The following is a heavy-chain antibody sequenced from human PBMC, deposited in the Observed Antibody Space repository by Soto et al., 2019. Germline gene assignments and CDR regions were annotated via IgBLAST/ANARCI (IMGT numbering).Heavy chain of an antibody. J-gene: IGHJ6*02. V-gene: IGHV1-46*01. CDR2: INPSGGST. CDR3: ARGSVYYCVRSGSAAKYYYGMDV. D-gene: IGHD3-22*01. Sequence: ASVKVSCKASGYTFTSYYMHWVRQAPGQGLEWMGIINPSGGSTSYAQKFQGRVTMTRDTSTSTVYMELSSLRSEDTAVYYCARGSVYYCVRSGSAAKYYYGMDVWGQGTTVTVSS. CDR1: GYTFTSYY.